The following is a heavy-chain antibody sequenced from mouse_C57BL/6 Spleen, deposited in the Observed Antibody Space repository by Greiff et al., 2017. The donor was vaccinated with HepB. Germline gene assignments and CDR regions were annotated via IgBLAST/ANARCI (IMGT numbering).Heavy chain of an antibody. Sequence: EVMLVESEGGLVQPGSSMKLSCTASGFTFSDYYMAWVRQVPEKGLEWVANINYDGSSTYYLDSLKSRFIISRDNAKNILYLQMSSLKSEDTATYYCARDRGGSYFDYGGQGTTLTVSS. D-gene: IGHD1-1*01. J-gene: IGHJ2*01. CDR3: ARDRGGSYFDY. CDR1: GFTFSDYY. CDR2: INYDGSST. V-gene: IGHV5-16*01.